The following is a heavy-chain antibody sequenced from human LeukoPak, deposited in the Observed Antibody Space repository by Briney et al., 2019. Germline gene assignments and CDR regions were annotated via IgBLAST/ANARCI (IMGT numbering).Heavy chain of an antibody. D-gene: IGHD2-2*02. V-gene: IGHV3-66*01. CDR1: GFTVSSNY. CDR2: IYSGGST. Sequence: GGSLRLSCAASGFTVSSNYMSWVRQAPGKGLEWVSVIYSGGSTYYADSVKGRFTISRDNSKNTLYLQMNSLRAEDTAVYYCARKGVPAAICAFDIWGQGTMVTVSS. J-gene: IGHJ3*02. CDR3: ARKGVPAAICAFDI.